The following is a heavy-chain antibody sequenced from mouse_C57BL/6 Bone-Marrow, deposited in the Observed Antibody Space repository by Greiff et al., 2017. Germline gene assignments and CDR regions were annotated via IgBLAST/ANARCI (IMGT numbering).Heavy chain of an antibody. V-gene: IGHV1-39*01. D-gene: IGHD2-4*01. J-gene: IGHJ4*01. Sequence: VQLQQSGPELVKPGASVKISCKASGYSFTDYNLNWVKQSNGKSLEWIGVINPNYGTTSYNQKFKGKATLPVDQSSSTAYMQRNSLTSEDSAVYYCARGYDYDYAMDYWGQGTSGTVSS. CDR2: INPNYGTT. CDR3: ARGYDYDYAMDY. CDR1: GYSFTDYN.